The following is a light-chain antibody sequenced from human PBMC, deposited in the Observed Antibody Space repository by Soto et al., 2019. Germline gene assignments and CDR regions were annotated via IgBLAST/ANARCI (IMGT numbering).Light chain of an antibody. Sequence: DIQMTQSHSTLSGSVGERVPITCRASQTISSWLAWYQQKPGKAPKLLIYKASTLKSGVPSRFSGSGSGTESTLTISSLQPDDFATYYCQHYNSYSEAFGQGTKVDIK. CDR1: QTISSW. J-gene: IGKJ1*01. CDR3: QHYNSYSEA. CDR2: KAS. V-gene: IGKV1-5*03.